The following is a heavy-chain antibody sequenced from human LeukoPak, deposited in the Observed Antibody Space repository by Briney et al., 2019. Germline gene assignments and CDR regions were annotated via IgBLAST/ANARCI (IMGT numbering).Heavy chain of an antibody. CDR1: GFTLDDYA. V-gene: IGHV3-9*03. CDR2: ISWNSGSI. J-gene: IGHJ4*02. CDR3: TRASGYSSGAVDY. Sequence: PGRSLRLACAASGFTLDDYAMDWVRQAPGKGLEWVSGISWNSGSIGYADSVKGRFTISRDNAKSTLYLQMNSLRADDMALYYCTRASGYSSGAVDYWGQGTLVTVSS. D-gene: IGHD5-18*01.